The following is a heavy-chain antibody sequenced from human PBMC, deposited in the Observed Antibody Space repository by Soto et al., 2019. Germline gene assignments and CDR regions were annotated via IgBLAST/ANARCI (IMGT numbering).Heavy chain of an antibody. Sequence: EVQLVESGGGLVQPGESLTLSCAASGFTFSSYWMHWVRQAPGKGLVWVSRIKSDGSGTYYADSVKGRLTISRDNAKNTLYLQMNSLRVEDTAVYFCARGDGDRYDGNAYLARHWGQGPLVTVSS. CDR3: ARGDGDRYDGNAYLARH. D-gene: IGHD2-21*01. J-gene: IGHJ4*02. CDR2: IKSDGSGT. V-gene: IGHV3-74*01. CDR1: GFTFSSYW.